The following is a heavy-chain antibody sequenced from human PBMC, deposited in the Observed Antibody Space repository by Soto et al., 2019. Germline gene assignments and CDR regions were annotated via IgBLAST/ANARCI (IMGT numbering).Heavy chain of an antibody. V-gene: IGHV4-31*03. CDR2: IYYSGSS. CDR3: ARVEGSSYYFRHDC. J-gene: IGHJ4*02. D-gene: IGHD1-26*01. Sequence: TLSLTCTVSGGSLSSGSYHWSWIRQHPGKGLEWIGNIYYSGSSYYNPSPKSRATISIDTSKDQFSLRLGSVTAADTAVYYCARVEGSSYYFRHDCWGRGTLVTVSA. CDR1: GGSLSSGSYH.